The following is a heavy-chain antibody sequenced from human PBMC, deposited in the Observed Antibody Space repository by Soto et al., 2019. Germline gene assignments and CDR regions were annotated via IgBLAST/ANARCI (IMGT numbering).Heavy chain of an antibody. Sequence: GGSLRLSCAASGFTFSSYWMSWVRQAPGKGLEWVANIKQDGSEKYYVDSVKGRFTISRDNAKNSLYLQMNSLRAEDTAVYYCARDSIVVVVAATIYFDYWGQGTLVTVSS. J-gene: IGHJ4*02. CDR1: GFTFSSYW. CDR3: ARDSIVVVVAATIYFDY. D-gene: IGHD2-15*01. CDR2: IKQDGSEK. V-gene: IGHV3-7*01.